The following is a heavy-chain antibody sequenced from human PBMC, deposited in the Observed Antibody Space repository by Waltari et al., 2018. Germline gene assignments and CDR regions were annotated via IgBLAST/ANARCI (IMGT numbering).Heavy chain of an antibody. CDR3: AKAIVVVPAAITNGMDV. J-gene: IGHJ6*02. CDR1: GFTFDDYA. D-gene: IGHD2-2*01. Sequence: EVQLVESGGGLVQPGRSLRLSCAASGFTFDDYAMHWVRPAPGKGLEWVSGISWNSGSIGYADSVKGRFTISRDNAKNSLYLQMNSLRAEDTALYYCAKAIVVVPAAITNGMDVWGQGTTVTVSS. CDR2: ISWNSGSI. V-gene: IGHV3-9*01.